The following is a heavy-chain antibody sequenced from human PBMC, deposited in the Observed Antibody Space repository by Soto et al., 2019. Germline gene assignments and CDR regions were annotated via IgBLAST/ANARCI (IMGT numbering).Heavy chain of an antibody. Sequence: SETLSLTCTVSGGSISSSSYYWGWIRQPPWKGLEWIGSIYYSGSTYYNPSLKSRVTISVDTSKNQFSLKLSSVTAADTAVYYCARLRNYYDSSGYFYYGVDVWGHGTTVTVSS. D-gene: IGHD3-22*01. CDR1: GGSISSSSYY. V-gene: IGHV4-39*07. CDR3: ARLRNYYDSSGYFYYGVDV. J-gene: IGHJ6*02. CDR2: IYYSGST.